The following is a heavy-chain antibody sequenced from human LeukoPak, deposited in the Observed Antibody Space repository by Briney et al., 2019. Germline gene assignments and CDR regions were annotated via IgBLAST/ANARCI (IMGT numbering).Heavy chain of an antibody. V-gene: IGHV4-59*08. CDR3: ASRAYYDSSGLDY. J-gene: IGHJ4*02. Sequence: SETLSLTGAVYGGSFRGYYWSWIRQPPGKGLEWIGHVSNSGSTKYNPSLKSRVTISIDTSKKHFSLKLSSVTAADTAVYYCASRAYYDSSGLDYWGQGILVTVSS. D-gene: IGHD3-22*01. CDR1: GGSFRGYY. CDR2: VSNSGST.